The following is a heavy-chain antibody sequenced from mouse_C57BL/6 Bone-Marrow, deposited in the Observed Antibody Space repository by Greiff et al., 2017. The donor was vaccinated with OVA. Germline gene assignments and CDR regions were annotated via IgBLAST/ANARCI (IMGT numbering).Heavy chain of an antibody. CDR1: GYTFTDYE. D-gene: IGHD2-12*01. Sequence: QVQLQQSGAELVRPGASVTLSCKASGYTFTDYEMHWVKQTPVHGLEWIGAIDPETGGTAYNQKFKGKAILTADKSSSTAYMELRRLTSEDSAVYYCTRSYSNDGDFDYWGQGTTLTVSS. J-gene: IGHJ2*01. CDR2: IDPETGGT. V-gene: IGHV1-15*01. CDR3: TRSYSNDGDFDY.